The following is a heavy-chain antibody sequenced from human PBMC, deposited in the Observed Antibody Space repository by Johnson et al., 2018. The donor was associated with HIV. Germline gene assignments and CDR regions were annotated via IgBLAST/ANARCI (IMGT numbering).Heavy chain of an antibody. J-gene: IGHJ3*02. CDR3: AKGPVDYGGNYDGFGS. V-gene: IGHV3-30*02. Sequence: QVQLVESGGGLVQPGGSLRLSCATSGFSFSSYGMYWVRQAPGKGLEWVSFIPYDGSDKYYTDSVKGRFTISRDNSKNTLYLQMNSLRAEDTAVYFCAKGPVDYGGNYDGFGSWGQGTKVTVSS. CDR2: IPYDGSDK. D-gene: IGHD4-23*01. CDR1: GFSFSSYG.